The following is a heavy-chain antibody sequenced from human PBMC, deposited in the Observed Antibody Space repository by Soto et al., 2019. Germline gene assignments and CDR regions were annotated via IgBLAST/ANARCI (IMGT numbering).Heavy chain of an antibody. CDR2: IIPILGIA. CDR3: ARDRRVVTPTFTNPHWYFDL. D-gene: IGHD2-15*01. V-gene: IGHV1-69*08. Sequence: QVQLVQSGAEVKKPGSSVKVSCKASGGTFSSYTISWVRQAPGQGLEWMGRIIPILGIANYAQKFQGRVTITADKSTSTAYMELSSLRSEDTAVYYCARDRRVVTPTFTNPHWYFDLWGRGTLVTVSS. J-gene: IGHJ2*01. CDR1: GGTFSSYT.